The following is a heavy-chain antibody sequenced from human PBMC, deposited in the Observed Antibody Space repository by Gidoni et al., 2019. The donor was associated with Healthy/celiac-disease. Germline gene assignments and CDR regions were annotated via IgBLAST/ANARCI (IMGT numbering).Heavy chain of an antibody. CDR3: ARGVSIVARNPYYYYGMDV. J-gene: IGHJ6*02. D-gene: IGHD3-22*01. CDR1: GGTFSSYA. Sequence: QVQLVQSGAEVKKPGSSVKVSCKASGGTFSSYAISWVRQAPGQGLEWMGGIIPIFGTANYAQKFQGRVTITADKSTSTAYMELSSLRSEDTAVYYCARGVSIVARNPYYYYGMDVWGQGTTVTVSS. CDR2: IIPIFGTA. V-gene: IGHV1-69*06.